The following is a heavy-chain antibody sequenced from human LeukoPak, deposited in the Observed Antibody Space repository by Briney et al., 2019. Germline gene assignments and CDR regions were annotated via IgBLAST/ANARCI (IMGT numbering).Heavy chain of an antibody. CDR3: ASQAGYSSSWET. CDR2: MRSKANNYAT. CDR1: GLIFSGSA. J-gene: IGHJ5*02. Sequence: GGSLRLSCAASGLIFSGSAMHWVRQAPGKGLEWVGRMRSKANNYATGYATSVIGRFTISRDDSKNTRYLEMNSLKIEDTAVYFCASQAGYSSSWETWGQGTLVTVSS. D-gene: IGHD6-13*01. V-gene: IGHV3-73*01.